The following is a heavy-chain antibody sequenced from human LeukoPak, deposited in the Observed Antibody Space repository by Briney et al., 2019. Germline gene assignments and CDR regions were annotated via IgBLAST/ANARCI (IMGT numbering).Heavy chain of an antibody. Sequence: SETLSLTCTVSGGSLSSYYWSWIRQPPGKGLEWIGYIYYSGSSNYNPSLKSRVTISVDTSKNQFSLKLSSVTAADTAVYYCARVRDGGSPAGFDYWGQGTLVTVSS. J-gene: IGHJ4*02. CDR3: ARVRDGGSPAGFDY. CDR2: IYYSGSS. D-gene: IGHD2-15*01. CDR1: GGSLSSYY. V-gene: IGHV4-59*01.